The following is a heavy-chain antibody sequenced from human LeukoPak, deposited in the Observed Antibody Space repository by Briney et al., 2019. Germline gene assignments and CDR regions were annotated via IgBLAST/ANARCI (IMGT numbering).Heavy chain of an antibody. CDR2: MSGSGDIT. V-gene: IGHV3-23*01. D-gene: IGHD3-16*01. Sequence: GGSLRLSFAASGFTFGNYAMSWVRQAPGKGLDGVSSMSGSGDITDYADSVKGRFTISGDNSKNTLNLQMNSLRAEDTAVYYCAKIGGGVDYWGQGALVTVSS. CDR1: GFTFGNYA. CDR3: AKIGGGVDY. J-gene: IGHJ4*02.